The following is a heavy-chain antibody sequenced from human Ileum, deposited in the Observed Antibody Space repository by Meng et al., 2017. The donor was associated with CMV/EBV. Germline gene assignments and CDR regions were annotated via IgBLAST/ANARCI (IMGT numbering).Heavy chain of an antibody. D-gene: IGHD3-16*01. CDR2: INPRDTST. CDR1: GYIFLNYH. V-gene: IGHV1-46*01. CDR3: ARSAWSTSNLGEYGMDV. Sequence: ASVNVSCKASGYIFLNYHMHWVRQAPGQGLEWVGVINPRDTSTTYAQKFQGRVTMTRDTSTSTVYMELSSLRSEDTAVFYCARSAWSTSNLGEYGMDVWGQGTTVTVSS. J-gene: IGHJ6*02.